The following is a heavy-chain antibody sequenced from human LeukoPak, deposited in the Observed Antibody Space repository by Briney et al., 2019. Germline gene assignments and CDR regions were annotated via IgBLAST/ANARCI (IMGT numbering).Heavy chain of an antibody. CDR1: GYTFTSYG. V-gene: IGHV1-18*01. J-gene: IGHJ4*02. D-gene: IGHD3-10*01. CDR3: ARDLRSLRAYMTMVRPLPGY. Sequence: ASVKVSCKASGYTFTSYGVSWVRQAPGQGLEWMGWISAYNGNTNYAQKLQGRVTMTTDTSTSTAYMELRSLRSDDTAVYYCARDLRSLRAYMTMVRPLPGYWGQGTLVTVSS. CDR2: ISAYNGNT.